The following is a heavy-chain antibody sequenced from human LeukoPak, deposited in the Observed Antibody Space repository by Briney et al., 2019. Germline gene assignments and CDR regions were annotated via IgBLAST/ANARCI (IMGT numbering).Heavy chain of an antibody. Sequence: SETLSLTCTVSGGSISSYYWSWIRQPAGKGLELIGRIYTSGSTSYNSSLKSRVTMSVDTSKNQFSLKLSSVTAADTAVYYCARAPTGTGGWNWFDPSGQGTLVTVSS. V-gene: IGHV4-4*07. CDR2: IYTSGST. CDR1: GGSISSYY. J-gene: IGHJ5*02. D-gene: IGHD1-1*01. CDR3: ARAPTGTGGWNWFDP.